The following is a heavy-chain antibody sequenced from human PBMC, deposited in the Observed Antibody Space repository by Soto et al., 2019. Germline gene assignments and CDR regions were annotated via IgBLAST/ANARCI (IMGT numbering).Heavy chain of an antibody. CDR2: RYYSEST. Sequence: SETLSLTCTVSGGSITTGGYYWSWIRQLPGKGLEWIGHRYYSESTYYNPSLKSRVSISLDTSKNQFSLKLSFVTAADTAMYYCARTKCSGGSCYSWSLDYWGQGPPVTVSS. D-gene: IGHD2-15*01. CDR3: ARTKCSGGSCYSWSLDY. CDR1: GGSITTGGYY. J-gene: IGHJ4*02. V-gene: IGHV4-31*03.